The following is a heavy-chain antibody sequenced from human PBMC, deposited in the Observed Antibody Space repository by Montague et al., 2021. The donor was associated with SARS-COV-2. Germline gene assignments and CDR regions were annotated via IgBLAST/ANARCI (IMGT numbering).Heavy chain of an antibody. Sequence: QSGAEVKKPGESLRISCKGSGYSFTSYWISWVRQMPGKGLEWIGEINQSGSINYNPSLKSRVTILVDTSKNQFSLKLTSVTAADTAVYYCARGQEGVNMVLGVLGFYYYMDVWGKGTTFPVSS. CDR1: GYSFTSYW. D-gene: IGHD2-8*01. CDR2: INQSGSI. J-gene: IGHJ6*03. CDR3: ARGQEGVNMVLGVLGFYYYMDV. V-gene: IGHV4-34*01.